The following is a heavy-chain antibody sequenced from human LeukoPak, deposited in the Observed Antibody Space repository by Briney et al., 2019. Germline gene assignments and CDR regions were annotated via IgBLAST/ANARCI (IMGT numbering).Heavy chain of an antibody. J-gene: IGHJ3*02. CDR1: GYTFTGYY. CDR2: INPNSGGT. Sequence: ASVKVSCKASGYTFTGYYMHWVRQAPGQGREWMGWINPNSGGTNYAQKFQGRVTMTRDTSISTAYMELSRLRSDDTAVYYCARDERRVLLWFGEQGAFDIWGQGTMVTVSS. D-gene: IGHD3-10*01. CDR3: ARDERRVLLWFGEQGAFDI. V-gene: IGHV1-2*02.